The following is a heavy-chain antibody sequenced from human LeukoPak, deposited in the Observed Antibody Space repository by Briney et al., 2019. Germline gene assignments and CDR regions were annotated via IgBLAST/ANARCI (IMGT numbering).Heavy chain of an antibody. V-gene: IGHV3-23*01. J-gene: IGHJ4*02. D-gene: IGHD3-3*02. CDR1: GFTFSTYV. CDR3: AKPHYGSGYNS. CDR2: ISGSGSST. Sequence: GGSLRLSCAASGFTFSTYVMSWVRQAPGKGLEWVSAISGSGSSTYYADSVKGRFTISRDNSRNTLYLQMNSPRAEDTAVYHCAKPHYGSGYNSWGQGTLVTVSS.